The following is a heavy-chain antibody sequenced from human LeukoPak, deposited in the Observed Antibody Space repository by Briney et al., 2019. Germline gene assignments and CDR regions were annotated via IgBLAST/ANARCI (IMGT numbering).Heavy chain of an antibody. J-gene: IGHJ4*02. V-gene: IGHV3-21*01. CDR3: ASSGSWVY. Sequence: GGSLRLSCAASGFTFSSYSMNWVRQAPGKGLEWVSSISSSSSYIYYADSVKGRFTISRDNAKHSLYPQTNSLRAEDTAVYYCASSGSWVYWGQGTLVTVSS. CDR1: GFTFSSYS. D-gene: IGHD6-25*01. CDR2: ISSSSSYI.